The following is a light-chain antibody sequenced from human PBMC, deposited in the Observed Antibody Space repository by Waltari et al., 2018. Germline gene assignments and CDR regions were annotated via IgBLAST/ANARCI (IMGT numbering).Light chain of an antibody. J-gene: IGKJ3*01. Sequence: DIQFTPSPSSLSASIEHRVTITCRTSQGIAFYLNWYQQKPGQAPKRLIYHASNLQSGVPSRVRGRGSRTDFTHSISSLQPEDFATYYCQHSFTTPRAFGPGTKV. V-gene: IGKV1-39*01. CDR1: QGIAFY. CDR3: QHSFTTPRA. CDR2: HAS.